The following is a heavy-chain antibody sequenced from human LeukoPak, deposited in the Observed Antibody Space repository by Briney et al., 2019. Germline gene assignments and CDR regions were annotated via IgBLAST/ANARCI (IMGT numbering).Heavy chain of an antibody. V-gene: IGHV3-23*01. CDR1: GFTFNTYA. D-gene: IGHD4-17*01. CDR3: VAYQSVTSPY. CDR2: ISGGGGTA. Sequence: QPGGSLRLSCAASGFTFNTYAMSWVRQAPGKGLEWVSAISGGGGTAFYADSVKGRFTFSRDNSKNTLSLQMSSLRAEDTAVYYCVAYQSVTSPYWGQGTLVTVSS. J-gene: IGHJ4*02.